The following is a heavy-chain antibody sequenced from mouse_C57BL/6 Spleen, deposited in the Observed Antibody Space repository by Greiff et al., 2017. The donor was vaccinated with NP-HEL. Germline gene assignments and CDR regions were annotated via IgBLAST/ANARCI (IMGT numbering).Heavy chain of an antibody. Sequence: QVQLQQSGAELARPGASVKLSCKASGYSFTSYGISWVKQRTGQGLEWIGEIYPRSGNTYYNEKFKGKATLTADKSSSTAYMELRSLTSEDSAVYFCARSDYYGSSRWYFDVWGTGTTVTVSS. CDR2: IYPRSGNT. CDR1: GYSFTSYG. J-gene: IGHJ1*03. CDR3: ARSDYYGSSRWYFDV. D-gene: IGHD1-1*01. V-gene: IGHV1-81*01.